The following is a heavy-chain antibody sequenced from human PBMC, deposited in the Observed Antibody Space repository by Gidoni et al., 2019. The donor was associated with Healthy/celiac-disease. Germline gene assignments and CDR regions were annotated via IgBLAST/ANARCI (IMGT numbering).Heavy chain of an antibody. D-gene: IGHD5-18*01. CDR3: AKEDTAMVIFGIGYFDY. J-gene: IGHJ4*02. CDR2: ISGSGGST. CDR1: GFTFSSYA. V-gene: IGHV3-23*01. Sequence: EVQLLESGGGLVQPGGSLRLSCAASGFTFSSYAMSWVRQAPGKWLEWVSAISGSGGSTYYAYSVKGRFTISRDNSKNTRYLQRNSLRAEDTAVYYCAKEDTAMVIFGIGYFDYWGQGTLVTVSS.